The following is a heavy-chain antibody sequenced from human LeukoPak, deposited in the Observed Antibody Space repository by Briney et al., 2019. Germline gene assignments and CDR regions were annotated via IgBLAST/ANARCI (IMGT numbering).Heavy chain of an antibody. V-gene: IGHV1-2*02. CDR1: GYNFTDYY. CDR3: ARGIAAAGGRWFDP. CDR2: INPNSGGT. D-gene: IGHD6-13*01. J-gene: IGHJ5*02. Sequence: ASVKVSCKASGYNFTDYYMHWVRQAPGQGLEWMGWINPNSGGTNYAQQFQGRATMTRDTSISTAYMELSNLRSDDTAVYYCARGIAAAGGRWFDPWGQGTLVTVSS.